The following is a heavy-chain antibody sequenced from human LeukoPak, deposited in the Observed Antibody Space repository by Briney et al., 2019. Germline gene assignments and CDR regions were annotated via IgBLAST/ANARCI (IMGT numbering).Heavy chain of an antibody. Sequence: ASVKVSCKASGYTFTSYAMNWVRQAPGQGLEWMGWINTNTGNPTYAQGFTGRFVFSLDTSVSTAYLQISSLKAEDTAVYYCAKLIIRAITMVPNWFDPWGQGTLLTVSS. CDR3: AKLIIRAITMVPNWFDP. V-gene: IGHV7-4-1*02. CDR1: GYTFTSYA. D-gene: IGHD3-10*01. CDR2: INTNTGNP. J-gene: IGHJ5*02.